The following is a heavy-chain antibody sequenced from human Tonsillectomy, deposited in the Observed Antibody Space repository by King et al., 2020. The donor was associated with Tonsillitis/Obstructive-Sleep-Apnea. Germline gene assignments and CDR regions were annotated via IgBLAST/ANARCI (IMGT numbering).Heavy chain of an antibody. D-gene: IGHD5-12*01. CDR3: ARGRESSRGYSGYESSYYYYYTMDV. CDR1: GGTFSSYG. Sequence: QLVQSGAEVKKPGSSVKVSCKASGGTFSSYGISWVRQAPGQGLEWMGGIIPFLGIANYAQNFQGRVTIIADKSTSTAYMELSSLRSEDTAVYYCARGRESSRGYSGYESSYYYYYTMDVWGQGTTVTVSS. V-gene: IGHV1-69*10. J-gene: IGHJ6*02. CDR2: IIPFLGIA.